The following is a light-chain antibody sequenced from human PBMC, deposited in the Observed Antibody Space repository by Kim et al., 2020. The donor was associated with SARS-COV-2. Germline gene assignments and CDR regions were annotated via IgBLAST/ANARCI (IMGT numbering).Light chain of an antibody. Sequence: EIVLTQSPATLSLSPGERATLSCRASQSISSYLAWYQYKPGQAPRLLISAASNRATGIPARFSASGSGTDFTLSISSLETEDFAIYYCQERTTWPGTFGGGTKVEI. CDR3: QERTTWPGT. V-gene: IGKV3-11*01. CDR2: AAS. J-gene: IGKJ4*01. CDR1: QSISSY.